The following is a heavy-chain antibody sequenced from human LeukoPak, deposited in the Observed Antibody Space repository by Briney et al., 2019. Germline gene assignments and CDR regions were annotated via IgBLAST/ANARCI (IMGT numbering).Heavy chain of an antibody. CDR2: IKQDGSEK. V-gene: IGHV3-7*01. CDR1: GFTFSSYW. D-gene: IGHD6-19*01. J-gene: IGHJ4*02. Sequence: GGSLRLSCAVSGFTFSSYWMSWVRQAPGKGLEWVANIKQDGSEKYYVDSVKGRFTISRDNAKNSLYLQMNSLRAEDTAVYYCARDSSGWDYWGQGTLVTVSS. CDR3: ARDSSGWDY.